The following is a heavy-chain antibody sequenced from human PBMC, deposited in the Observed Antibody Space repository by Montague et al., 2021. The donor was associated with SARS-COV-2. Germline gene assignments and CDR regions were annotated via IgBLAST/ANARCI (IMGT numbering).Heavy chain of an antibody. D-gene: IGHD3-10*01. CDR2: IYYSGTT. J-gene: IGHJ4*02. CDR1: GGSISSGSHY. CDR3: VIGVTMARAIISYFGY. Sequence: SETLSLTCTVSGGSISSGSHYWGYIRQPPGKGLEWLGSIYYSGTTYYSPSLKSRVTMSVHTSKNQFSLKLNSVTAADTAVYYYVIGVTMARAIISYFGYWGQGTLVTVSS. V-gene: IGHV4-39*07.